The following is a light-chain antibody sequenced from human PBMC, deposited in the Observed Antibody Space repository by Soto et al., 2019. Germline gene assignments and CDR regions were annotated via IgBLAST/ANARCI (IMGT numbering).Light chain of an antibody. J-gene: IGKJ1*01. Sequence: DIQMTQSPSTLSASIGDRVTITCRASQSISAWLAWYQQKPGKAPKLLISKASSLERGVPSRFSGSGSGTEFTLTISSLQPDDFATYYCQQYNGYSRTFGQGTKVEIK. V-gene: IGKV1-5*03. CDR3: QQYNGYSRT. CDR1: QSISAW. CDR2: KAS.